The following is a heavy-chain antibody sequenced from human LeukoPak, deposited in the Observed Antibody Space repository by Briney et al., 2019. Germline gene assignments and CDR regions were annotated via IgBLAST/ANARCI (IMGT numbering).Heavy chain of an antibody. CDR3: ARTSLGEFYFDY. V-gene: IGHV4-31*03. Sequence: SETLSLTCTVSGGSISSGGYYWSWIRQHPGKGLEWIGYIYYSGGTYYNPSLKSRVTISVDTSKNQFSLKLSSVTAADTAVYYCARTSLGEFYFDYWGQGTLVTVSS. CDR2: IYYSGGT. CDR1: GGSISSGGYY. J-gene: IGHJ4*02. D-gene: IGHD3-16*01.